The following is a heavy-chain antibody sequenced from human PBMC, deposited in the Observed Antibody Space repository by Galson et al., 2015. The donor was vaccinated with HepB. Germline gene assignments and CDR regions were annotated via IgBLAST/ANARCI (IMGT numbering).Heavy chain of an antibody. V-gene: IGHV3-30*04. CDR3: ARGERQLGNAFDI. J-gene: IGHJ3*02. CDR2: ISSDGSNK. Sequence: SLRLSCAASGFSFSSYAVHWVRQAPGKGLEWEAVISSDGSNKYYADSVKGRFTISRDNSKNTLYLQMNSLRAEDTAVYYCARGERQLGNAFDIWGQGTMVTVS. CDR1: GFSFSSYA. D-gene: IGHD6-13*01.